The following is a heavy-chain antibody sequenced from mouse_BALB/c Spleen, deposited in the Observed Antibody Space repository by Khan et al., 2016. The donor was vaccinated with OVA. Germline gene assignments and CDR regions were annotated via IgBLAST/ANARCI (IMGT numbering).Heavy chain of an antibody. D-gene: IGHD2-10*01. Sequence: QVQLKESGPGLVAPSQSLSITCTVSGFSLTGYGVNWVRQPPGKGLEWLGMIWGDGSTDYNSALKSRLNLSKDNSKSQVFLKMNSLQTDDTARYYCARAYYGNYREAMDYWGHGTSVTASS. V-gene: IGHV2-6-7*01. CDR2: IWGDGST. CDR1: GFSLTGYG. J-gene: IGHJ4*01. CDR3: ARAYYGNYREAMDY.